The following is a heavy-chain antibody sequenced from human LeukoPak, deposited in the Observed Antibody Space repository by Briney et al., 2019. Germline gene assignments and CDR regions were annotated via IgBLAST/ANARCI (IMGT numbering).Heavy chain of an antibody. Sequence: GGSLRLSCAASGFTFSSYAMHWVRQAPGKGLEWVAVISSDGSNIYYADSVKGRFTISRDNSKSTLYLQMSGLRAEDAAVYYCASAQCGGGTCYQIFDYWGQGTLVTVSS. CDR2: ISSDGSNI. D-gene: IGHD2-15*01. V-gene: IGHV3-30-3*01. CDR1: GFTFSSYA. CDR3: ASAQCGGGTCYQIFDY. J-gene: IGHJ4*02.